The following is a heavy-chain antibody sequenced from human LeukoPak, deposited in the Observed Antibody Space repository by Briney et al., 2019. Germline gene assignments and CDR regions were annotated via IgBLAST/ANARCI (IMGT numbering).Heavy chain of an antibody. CDR2: IYYSGST. CDR3: ARMDTAISFDY. D-gene: IGHD5-18*01. J-gene: IGHJ4*02. V-gene: IGHV4-61*01. CDR1: GGSVSSGSYY. Sequence: PSETLSLTCTVSGGSVSSGSYYWNWIRQPPGKGLEWIGYIYYSGSTNYNPSLKSRVTISVDTSKNQFSLKLSSVTAADTAVYYCARMDTAISFDYWGQGTLVTVSS.